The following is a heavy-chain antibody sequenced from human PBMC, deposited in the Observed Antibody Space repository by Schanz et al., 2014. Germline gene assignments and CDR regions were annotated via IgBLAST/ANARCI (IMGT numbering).Heavy chain of an antibody. CDR2: ISSGGNP. Sequence: EVQLLESGGGLVEPGGSLRLSCAASGFSFSSYAMSWVRQAPGKGLEWVSSISSGGNPYYANSVKGRFGISRDNSENTLYLQMSSLRVEDTAVYYCARIGGSVFDYWAQGTLVTVSS. D-gene: IGHD3-10*01. CDR3: ARIGGSVFDY. V-gene: IGHV3-23*01. CDR1: GFSFSSYA. J-gene: IGHJ4*02.